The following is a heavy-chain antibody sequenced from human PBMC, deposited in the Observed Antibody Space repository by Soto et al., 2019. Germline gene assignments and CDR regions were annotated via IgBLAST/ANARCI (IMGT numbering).Heavy chain of an antibody. Sequence: GASVKVSCKASGYTFTSYYMHWVRQAPGQGLEWMGWISAYNGNTNYAQKLQGRVTMTTDTSTSTAYMELRSLRSDDTAVYYCARDRWYSSGWCPFDYWGQGTLVTVSS. CDR2: ISAYNGNT. V-gene: IGHV1-18*04. D-gene: IGHD6-19*01. J-gene: IGHJ4*02. CDR3: ARDRWYSSGWCPFDY. CDR1: GYTFTSYY.